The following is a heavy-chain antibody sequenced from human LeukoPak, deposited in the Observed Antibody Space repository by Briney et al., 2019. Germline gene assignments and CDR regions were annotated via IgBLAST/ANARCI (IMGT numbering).Heavy chain of an antibody. V-gene: IGHV3-23*01. Sequence: PGGTLRLSCAASGFTFSSYGMSWVRQAPGKGLEWVSAISGSGGSTYYADSAKGRFTISRDNSKNTLYLQMNSLRVEDTAVYYCAKVRLGVTARYYFDYWGQGTLVTVSS. CDR1: GFTFSSYG. CDR2: ISGSGGST. J-gene: IGHJ4*02. D-gene: IGHD3-10*01. CDR3: AKVRLGVTARYYFDY.